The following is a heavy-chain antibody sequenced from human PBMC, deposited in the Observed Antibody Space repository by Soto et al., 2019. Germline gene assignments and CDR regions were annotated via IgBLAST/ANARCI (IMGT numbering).Heavy chain of an antibody. CDR2: ITGSNGNT. CDR1: GFTFISYA. J-gene: IGHJ4*02. D-gene: IGHD1-26*01. V-gene: IGHV3-23*01. CDR3: AKEAATSRPSEADS. Sequence: PGGSLRLSCAASGFTFISYAMSWVRQAPGKGLEYVSSITGSNGNTYYADSVKGRFAISRDNSKNTLYLQMNNLRVEDTAVYYCAKEAATSRPSEADSWGQGTLVTVSS.